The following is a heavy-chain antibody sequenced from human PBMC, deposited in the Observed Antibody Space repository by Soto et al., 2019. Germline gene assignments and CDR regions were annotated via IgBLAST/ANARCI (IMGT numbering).Heavy chain of an antibody. Sequence: QLQLQESGSGLVKPSQTLSLTCAVSGGSISSGGHSWSWIRQPPGKGLQWVGYIYHSGSSYYNPSHKSRVNMSVDKSKNHFSLPMSSVTAADTAVYYCAGWVDGYIAWGQGTLVTVSS. CDR2: IYHSGSS. V-gene: IGHV4-30-2*01. J-gene: IGHJ5*02. CDR1: GGSISSGGHS. D-gene: IGHD5-12*01. CDR3: AGWVDGYIA.